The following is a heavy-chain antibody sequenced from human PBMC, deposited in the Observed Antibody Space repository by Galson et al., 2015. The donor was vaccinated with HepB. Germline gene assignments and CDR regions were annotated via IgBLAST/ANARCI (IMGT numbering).Heavy chain of an antibody. Sequence: SLRLSCAASGFTFSSYEMNWVRQAPGKGLEWVSYISSSGSTIYYADSVKGRFTISRDNAKNSLYLQMNSLRAEDTAVYYCARDSILGYSYAPDAIDIWGQGTMVTVSS. D-gene: IGHD5-18*01. CDR1: GFTFSSYE. J-gene: IGHJ3*02. CDR2: ISSSGSTI. CDR3: ARDSILGYSYAPDAIDI. V-gene: IGHV3-48*03.